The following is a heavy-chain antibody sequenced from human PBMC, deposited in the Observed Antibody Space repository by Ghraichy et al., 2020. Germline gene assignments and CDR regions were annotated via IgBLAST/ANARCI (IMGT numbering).Heavy chain of an antibody. CDR2: LYGDGTT. CDR3: AGKQTGLDY. V-gene: IGHV3-53*01. J-gene: IGHJ4*02. D-gene: IGHD6-13*01. CDR1: EFSVGDNY. Sequence: GESLNISCAASEFSVGDNYMTWVRQAAGKGLERVSHLYGDGTTAYADYVNGRFAISRDNSKNMLFLHMNVLRVEDTAVYYCAGKQTGLDYWGQEILVTVSS.